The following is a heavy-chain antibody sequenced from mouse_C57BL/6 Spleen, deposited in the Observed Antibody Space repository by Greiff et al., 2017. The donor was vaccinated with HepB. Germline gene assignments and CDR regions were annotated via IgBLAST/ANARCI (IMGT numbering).Heavy chain of an antibody. CDR1: GYTFTDYE. CDR2: IDPETGGT. V-gene: IGHV1-15*01. CDR3: TREDYYGSAVYYYAMDY. J-gene: IGHJ4*01. Sequence: QVQLKQSGAELVRPGASVTLSCKASGYTFTDYEMHWVKQTPVHGLEWIGAIDPETGGTAYNQKFKGKAILTADKSSSTAYMELRSLTSEDSAVYYCTREDYYGSAVYYYAMDYWGQGTSVTVSS. D-gene: IGHD1-1*01.